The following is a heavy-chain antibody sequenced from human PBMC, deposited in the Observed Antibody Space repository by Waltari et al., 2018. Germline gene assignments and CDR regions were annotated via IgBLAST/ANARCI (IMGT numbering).Heavy chain of an antibody. CDR2: IIPICGTA. CDR1: GDTFSSYP. V-gene: IGHV1-69*08. J-gene: IGHJ3*02. Sequence: QVQLVQSGAEVKKPGSSVKVSCKASGDTFSSYPISWVRQAPGQGLEWMGRIIPICGTANYAQKFQGRVTITADKSTSTAYMELSSLRSEDTAVYYCAREWAYDPHAFDIWGQGTMVTVSS. D-gene: IGHD5-12*01. CDR3: AREWAYDPHAFDI.